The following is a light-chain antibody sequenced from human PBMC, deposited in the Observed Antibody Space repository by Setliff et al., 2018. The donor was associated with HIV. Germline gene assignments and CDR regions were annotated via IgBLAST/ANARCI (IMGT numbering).Light chain of an antibody. CDR3: SSYAGSNNYV. V-gene: IGLV2-8*01. CDR1: SSDVGGYNY. Sequence: QSALAPPASASGSPGQSVTISCTGTSSDVGGYNYVSWYQQHPGKAPKLMIYEVSKRPSGVPDRFSGSKSGNTASLTVSGLQAEDEADYYCSSYAGSNNYVFGTGTKGTVL. CDR2: EVS. J-gene: IGLJ1*01.